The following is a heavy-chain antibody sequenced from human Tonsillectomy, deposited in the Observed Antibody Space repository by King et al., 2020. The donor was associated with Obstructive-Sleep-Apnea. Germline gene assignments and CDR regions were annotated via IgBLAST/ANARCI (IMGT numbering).Heavy chain of an antibody. V-gene: IGHV3-23*04. CDR2: IMCSGGGT. CDR3: GRSTPATSPFDY. D-gene: IGHD2-15*01. CDR1: GFTFSTYA. Sequence: VQLVESGGGLVQPGGSLRLSCAASGFTFSTYAMSWVRQAPGKGLEWVSAIMCSGGGTYYSDYVKGRFTISRDNSKNTLYLQMNSLMAEDTAVYYCGRSTPATSPFDYWGQGTLVTVSS. J-gene: IGHJ4*02.